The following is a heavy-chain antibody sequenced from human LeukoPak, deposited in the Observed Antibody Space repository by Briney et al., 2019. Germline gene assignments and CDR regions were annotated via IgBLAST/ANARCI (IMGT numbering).Heavy chain of an antibody. CDR3: ATARDGDYWYFDL. J-gene: IGHJ2*01. CDR1: GESFSGYY. D-gene: IGHD2-21*01. Sequence: PSETLSLTCAVYGESFSGYYWSWIRQPPGKGLEWIGEINHSGATNYNPSLKSRVTISVDTSKNQFSLKLSSVTAADTGVYYSATARDGDYWYFDLWGRGTLVTVSS. V-gene: IGHV4-34*01. CDR2: INHSGAT.